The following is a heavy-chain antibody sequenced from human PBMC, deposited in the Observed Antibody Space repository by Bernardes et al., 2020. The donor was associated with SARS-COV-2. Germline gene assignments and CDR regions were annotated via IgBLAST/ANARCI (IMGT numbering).Heavy chain of an antibody. J-gene: IGHJ3*02. D-gene: IGHD3-16*01. CDR1: GFAFDDSA. Sequence: GGSLRLSCAASGFAFDDSAVSWVRQDPGPGLAWVSGLNWNGGTPRYGDSVKGRFSIYRDNAENSLYLQIDSLRAEDTAMYHCARDKGDTYPYDACDIWGQGTMVTVSS. CDR2: LNWNGGTP. V-gene: IGHV3-20*01. CDR3: ARDKGDTYPYDACDI.